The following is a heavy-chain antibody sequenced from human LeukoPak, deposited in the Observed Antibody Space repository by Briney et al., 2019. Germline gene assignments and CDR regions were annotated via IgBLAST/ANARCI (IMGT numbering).Heavy chain of an antibody. J-gene: IGHJ5*02. CDR3: ARTGAPTHYDFWSGYRGRGNWFDA. CDR1: VGPFSGYY. V-gene: IGHV4-34*01. Sequence: SETLSLTCAVNVGPFSGYYWSWVRQPPGKGLEWIGEIDHSGSTNYNPSLNSRVSISVDTSKIQISRKLSSVTAADTAVYHCARTGAPTHYDFWSGYRGRGNWFDAWGQGTLVTVSS. D-gene: IGHD3-3*01. CDR2: IDHSGST.